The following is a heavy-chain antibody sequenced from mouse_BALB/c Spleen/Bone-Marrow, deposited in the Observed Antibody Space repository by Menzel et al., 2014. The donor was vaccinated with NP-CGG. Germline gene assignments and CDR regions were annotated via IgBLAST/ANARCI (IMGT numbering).Heavy chain of an antibody. V-gene: IGHV1S132*01. CDR1: GYTLTSYW. Sequence: VKLQESGAELVKPGASVKLSCKTSGYTLTSYWIQWVKQRPGQGLGWIGEIFPGTGTTYYNEKFKDKATLTIDTSSSTAYMQLSSLTSEDSAVYFCARKGISTVIATAYYFDYWGQGSTLTVSS. CDR3: ARKGISTVIATAYYFDY. D-gene: IGHD2-4*01. J-gene: IGHJ2*01. CDR2: IFPGTGTT.